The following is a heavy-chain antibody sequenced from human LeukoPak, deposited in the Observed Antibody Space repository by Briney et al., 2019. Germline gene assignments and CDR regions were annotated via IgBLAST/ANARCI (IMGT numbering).Heavy chain of an antibody. CDR1: GGTFSSYA. J-gene: IGHJ4*02. D-gene: IGHD2-2*02. Sequence: GASVKVSCKASGGTFSSYAISWVRQAPGQGLEWMGGIIPIFGTANYAQKFQGRVTITTDESTSTAYMELSSLRSEDTAVYYCASFYGCSSTSCYTSLFDYWGQGTLVTVSS. V-gene: IGHV1-69*05. CDR2: IIPIFGTA. CDR3: ASFYGCSSTSCYTSLFDY.